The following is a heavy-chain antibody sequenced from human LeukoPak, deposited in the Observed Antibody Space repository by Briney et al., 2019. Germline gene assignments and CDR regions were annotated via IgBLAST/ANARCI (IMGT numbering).Heavy chain of an antibody. CDR2: ISSSSSYI. D-gene: IGHD6-19*01. CDR1: GFTFSSYS. V-gene: IGHV3-21*01. Sequence: PGGSLRLSCAASGFTFSSYSMNWVRQAPGKGLEWVSSISSSSSYIYYADSVKGRFTISRDNAKSSLYLQMNSLRAEDTAVYYRARVSVAYTVLDAFDIWGQGTMVTVSS. J-gene: IGHJ3*02. CDR3: ARVSVAYTVLDAFDI.